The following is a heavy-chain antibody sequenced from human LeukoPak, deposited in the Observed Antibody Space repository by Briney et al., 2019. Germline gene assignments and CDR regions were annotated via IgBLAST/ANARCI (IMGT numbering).Heavy chain of an antibody. CDR3: ATNPIGQWELYFDY. J-gene: IGHJ4*02. Sequence: SETLSLTCAVYGGSFSGYYWSWIRQPPGKGLEWIGEINHSGSTKYNPSLKSRVTISVDTSKNQFSLKLSSVTAADTAVYYCATNPIGQWELYFDYWGQGTLVTVSS. D-gene: IGHD1-26*01. CDR1: GGSFSGYY. V-gene: IGHV4-34*01. CDR2: INHSGST.